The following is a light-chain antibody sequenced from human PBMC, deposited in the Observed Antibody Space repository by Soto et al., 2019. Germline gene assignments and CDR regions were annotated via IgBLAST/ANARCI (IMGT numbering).Light chain of an antibody. CDR3: CSYAGSSYV. J-gene: IGLJ1*01. CDR2: EGS. CDR1: SSDVGSYNP. Sequence: QSVLTQPASVSGSPGQSITISCTGTSSDVGSYNPVSWYQQHPGKAPKLMIYEGSKRPSGVSNRFSGSKSGNTASLTISGLQAEDEADYYCCSYAGSSYVFGTGTKVTVL. V-gene: IGLV2-23*01.